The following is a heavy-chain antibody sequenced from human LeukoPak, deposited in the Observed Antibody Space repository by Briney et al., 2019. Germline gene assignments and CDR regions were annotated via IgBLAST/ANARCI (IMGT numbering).Heavy chain of an antibody. CDR2: IKEDGSEK. CDR1: GFTFSSYW. J-gene: IGHJ4*02. D-gene: IGHD4-17*01. CDR3: ATTLTVTTGFY. V-gene: IGHV3-7*01. Sequence: GGYLRLSCSASGFTFSSYWMSWLRQAPGKGLEWVANIKEDGSEKYYVDSVKGRFTISRDNAENSLYLQMHSLRAEDTAVYYCATTLTVTTGFYWGQGTLVTVSS.